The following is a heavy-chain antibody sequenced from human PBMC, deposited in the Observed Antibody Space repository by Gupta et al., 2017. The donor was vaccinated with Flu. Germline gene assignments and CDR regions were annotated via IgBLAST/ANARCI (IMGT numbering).Heavy chain of an antibody. D-gene: IGHD3-22*01. J-gene: IGHJ4*02. Sequence: EVQLVESGGDLVQPGKSLRLSCAASGFTFEAYAMHWVRQVPGKGLEWVSGMSWNSGAAGYADSVRGRCRISRDNAEKTLYLQMNSLTEEDTALYYWAKVAIPCTTSSGYRIRYYDHWGQGTLVTVSS. CDR3: AKVAIPCTTSSGYRIRYYDH. V-gene: IGHV3-9*01. CDR1: GFTFEAYA. CDR2: MSWNSGAA.